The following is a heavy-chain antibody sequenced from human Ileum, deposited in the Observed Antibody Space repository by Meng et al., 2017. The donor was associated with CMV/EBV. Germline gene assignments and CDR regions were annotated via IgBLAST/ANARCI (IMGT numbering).Heavy chain of an antibody. CDR2: LTPDGRDT. Sequence: GGSLRLSCEASGFTFSTSWMHWIRQVPGKGLEWVAILTPDGRDTYYVDSVKGRFTISRDNAKDSLYLQMNSLRADDTALYYCARVPRSDLAYWGQGTLVTVSS. V-gene: IGHV3-7*01. CDR1: GFTFSTSW. J-gene: IGHJ4*02. CDR3: ARVPRSDLAY.